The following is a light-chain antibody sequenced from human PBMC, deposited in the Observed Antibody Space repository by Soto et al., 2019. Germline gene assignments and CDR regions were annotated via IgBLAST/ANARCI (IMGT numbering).Light chain of an antibody. J-gene: IGLJ3*02. CDR3: TSYLGNDIWV. CDR2: EVT. CDR1: SRDVGAYTY. Sequence: QSALTQPPSASGAPGQSVTISCTGTSRDVGAYTYVSWYQQYPGKAPKLMIYEVTKRPPGVPYRSSGSKSGNPATLAVSGLHAQHESAYSCTSYLGNDIWVFGGGTKVTVL. V-gene: IGLV2-8*01.